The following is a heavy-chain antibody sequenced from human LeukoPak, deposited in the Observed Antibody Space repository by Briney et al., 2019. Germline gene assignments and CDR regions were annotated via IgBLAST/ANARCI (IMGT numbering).Heavy chain of an antibody. CDR2: INHSGST. CDR3: ASMSYDILTGYIIVPGAFDI. Sequence: PSETLSLTCAVYGGSFSGYYWSWIRQPPGKGLEWIGEINHSGSTNYNPSLKSRVTISVDTSKNQFSLKLSSVTAADTAVYYCASMSYDILTGYIIVPGAFDIWGQGTMVTVSS. V-gene: IGHV4-34*01. D-gene: IGHD3-9*01. J-gene: IGHJ3*02. CDR1: GGSFSGYY.